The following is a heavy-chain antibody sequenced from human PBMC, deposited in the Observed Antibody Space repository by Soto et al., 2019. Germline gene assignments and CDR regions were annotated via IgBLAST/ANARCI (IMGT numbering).Heavy chain of an antibody. D-gene: IGHD6-19*01. CDR1: GFTFSSYG. CDR3: ARAGIAVAGHFDY. V-gene: IGHV3-33*01. Sequence: QVQLVESGGGVVQPGRSLRLSCAASGFTFSSYGMHWVRQAPGKGLKWVAVIWYDGSNKYYADSVKGRFTISRDNSKNTLYLQMNSLRAEDTAVYYCARAGIAVAGHFDYWGQGTLVTVSS. J-gene: IGHJ4*02. CDR2: IWYDGSNK.